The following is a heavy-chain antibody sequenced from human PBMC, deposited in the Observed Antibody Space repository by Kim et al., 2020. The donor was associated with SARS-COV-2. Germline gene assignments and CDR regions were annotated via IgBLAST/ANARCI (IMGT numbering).Heavy chain of an antibody. CDR2: IGGSGAYT. CDR3: AKDEQPITILRGVLTPFDF. Sequence: GGSLRLSCAASGFPLRNYAMSWVRQAPGKGLEWVSAIGGSGAYTYYADSVKGRFTISIDNSKNTLYLQMDSLRAEDTAVYYCAKDEQPITILRGVLTPFDFWGQRTLVTFSS. D-gene: IGHD3-10*01. CDR1: GFPLRNYA. J-gene: IGHJ4*02. V-gene: IGHV3-23*01.